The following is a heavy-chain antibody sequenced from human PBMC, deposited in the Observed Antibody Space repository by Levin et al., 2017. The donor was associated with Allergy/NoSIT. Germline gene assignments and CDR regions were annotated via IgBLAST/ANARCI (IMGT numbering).Heavy chain of an antibody. V-gene: IGHV1-46*01. Sequence: ASVKVSCKASGYTFTSYYMHWVRQAPGQGLEWMGIINPSGGSTSYAQKFQGRVTMTRDTSTSTVYMELSSLRSEDTAVYYCARDLPPTVTRAAGPLHWGQGTLVTVSS. CDR1: GYTFTSYY. CDR3: ARDLPPTVTRAAGPLH. D-gene: IGHD4-17*01. J-gene: IGHJ4*02. CDR2: INPSGGST.